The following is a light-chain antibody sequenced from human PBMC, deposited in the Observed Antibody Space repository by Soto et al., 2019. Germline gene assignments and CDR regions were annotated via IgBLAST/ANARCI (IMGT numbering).Light chain of an antibody. CDR3: AAWDDRLKTYV. V-gene: IGLV1-44*01. CDR1: SSNIGSNP. CDR2: NND. Sequence: QSVLSQPPSTSGTRGQSVTIACSGSSSNIGSNPVNWYQQVPGAAPKLLIYNNDKRPSGVPDRFSGSKSGTSASLTSRGLQSEDEADYYCAAWDDRLKTYVFGTGTKAT. J-gene: IGLJ1*01.